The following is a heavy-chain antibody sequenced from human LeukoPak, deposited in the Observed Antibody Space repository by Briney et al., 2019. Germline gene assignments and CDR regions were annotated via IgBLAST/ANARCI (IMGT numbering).Heavy chain of an antibody. D-gene: IGHD3-22*01. CDR1: GYTLTSYD. V-gene: IGHV1-8*03. Sequence: ASVKVSCKASGYTLTSYDIDWVRQATGQGLEWMGWMNPNSGNTGYAQKFQGRVTITRNTSISTAYMELSSLRSEDTAVYYCARGGWDSSGYYIVADYWGQGTLVTVSS. CDR2: MNPNSGNT. CDR3: ARGGWDSSGYYIVADY. J-gene: IGHJ4*02.